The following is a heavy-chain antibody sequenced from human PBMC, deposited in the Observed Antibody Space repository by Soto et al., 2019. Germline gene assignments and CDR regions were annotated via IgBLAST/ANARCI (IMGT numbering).Heavy chain of an antibody. Sequence: ASVKVSCKASGYTFTSYGISWVRQAPGQGLEWMGWISAYNGNTNYAQKLQGRVTMTTDTSTSTAYMELRSLRSDDTAVYYCAIDEWELLNYSFHYWGQGTLVTVSS. CDR1: GYTFTSYG. CDR2: ISAYNGNT. D-gene: IGHD1-26*01. CDR3: AIDEWELLNYSFHY. J-gene: IGHJ4*02. V-gene: IGHV1-18*01.